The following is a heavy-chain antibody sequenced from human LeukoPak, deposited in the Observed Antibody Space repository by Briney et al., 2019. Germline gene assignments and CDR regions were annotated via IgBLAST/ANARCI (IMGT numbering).Heavy chain of an antibody. Sequence: TLSLTCAISGDSVASNNDAWNWIRQSPSRGLEWLGRTYYRSKWYNDYAVSVKGRITINPDTSRNQFSLHLNSVTPEDSAVYYCARSAGGTVDYWGQGALVTVSS. D-gene: IGHD6-13*01. V-gene: IGHV6-1*01. CDR2: TYYRSKWYN. CDR3: ARSAGGTVDY. J-gene: IGHJ4*02. CDR1: GDSVASNNDA.